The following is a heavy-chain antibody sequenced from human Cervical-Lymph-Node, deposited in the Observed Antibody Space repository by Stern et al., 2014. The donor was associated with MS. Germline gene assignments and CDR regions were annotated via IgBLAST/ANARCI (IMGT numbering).Heavy chain of an antibody. V-gene: IGHV1-2*06. CDR3: ARGLGLASALENWLDP. CDR1: GYNFRGYY. Sequence: QVQLVESGAEVKKPGASLKVSCKASGYNFRGYYIRWVRQAPGQGLEWMGRINPSNGATKYTQKFQGRVTMTRDTSSSTAYLEVSELRSDDTAVFYWARGLGLASALENWLDPWGQGTRVSVSS. CDR2: INPSNGAT. D-gene: IGHD6-13*01. J-gene: IGHJ5*02.